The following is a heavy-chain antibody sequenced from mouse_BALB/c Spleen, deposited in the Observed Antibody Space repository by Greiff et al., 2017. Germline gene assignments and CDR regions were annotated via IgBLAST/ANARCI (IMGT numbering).Heavy chain of an antibody. Sequence: VHVKQSGAELVRSGASVKLSCTASGFNIKDYYMHWVKQRPEQGLEWIGWIDPENGDTEYAPKFQGKATMTADTSSNTAYLQLSSLTSEDTAVYYCNAFITTVVAFDYWGQGTTLTVSS. J-gene: IGHJ2*01. CDR1: GFNIKDYY. V-gene: IGHV14-4*02. CDR2: IDPENGDT. CDR3: NAFITTVVAFDY. D-gene: IGHD1-1*01.